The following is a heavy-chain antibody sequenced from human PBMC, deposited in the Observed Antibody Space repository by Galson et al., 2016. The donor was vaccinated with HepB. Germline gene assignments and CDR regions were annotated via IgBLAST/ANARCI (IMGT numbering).Heavy chain of an antibody. CDR2: IYFNRMT. V-gene: IGHV4-59*01. J-gene: IGHJ4*02. D-gene: IGHD1-1*01. CDR1: GGSMRTFF. CDR3: ARIRLQLLSDY. Sequence: ENLSLTCNVSGGSMRTFFWSWIRQPPGQGLEWIGYIYFNRMTYSNPSLKSRVTISIDTSTSHFYLALTSVTAADTAFYYCARIRLQLLSDYWGQGTLVTVSS.